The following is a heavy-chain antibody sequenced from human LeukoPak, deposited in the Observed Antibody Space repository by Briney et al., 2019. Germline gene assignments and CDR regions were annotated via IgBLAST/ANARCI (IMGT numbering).Heavy chain of an antibody. CDR2: ISGSGGST. D-gene: IGHD4-17*01. Sequence: GGSLRLSCAASGFTFSSYAMSWLRQAPGKGLEWVSAISGSGGSTYYADSVKGRFTISRDNSKNTLYPQMNSLRAEDTAVYYCAKGGGTTVTTPEYFQHWGQGTLVTVSS. CDR3: AKGGGTTVTTPEYFQH. J-gene: IGHJ1*01. V-gene: IGHV3-23*01. CDR1: GFTFSSYA.